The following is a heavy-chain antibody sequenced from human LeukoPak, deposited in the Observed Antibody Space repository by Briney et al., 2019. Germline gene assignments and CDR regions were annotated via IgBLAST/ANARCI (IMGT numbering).Heavy chain of an antibody. CDR2: IRYDGSNK. J-gene: IGHJ6*02. Sequence: PGGSLRLSCAASGFTFTSYDMHWVRQAPGKGLEWVAFIRYDGSNKYYADSVKGRFTISRDNSKNTLYLQMNSLRAEDTAVYYCAKDYTSSWYNYYYGLDVWGQGTTVTVSS. CDR1: GFTFTSYD. V-gene: IGHV3-30*02. D-gene: IGHD6-13*01. CDR3: AKDYTSSWYNYYYGLDV.